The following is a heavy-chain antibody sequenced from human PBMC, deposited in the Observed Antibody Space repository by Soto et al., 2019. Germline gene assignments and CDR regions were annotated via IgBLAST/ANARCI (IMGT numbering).Heavy chain of an antibody. D-gene: IGHD3-3*01. CDR2: IDPSDSYT. V-gene: IGHV5-10-1*01. CDR3: ARHSLITIFGVVTHAFDI. CDR1: GYSFTSYW. J-gene: IGHJ3*02. Sequence: GESLKISCKGSGYSFTSYWIGWVRQMPGKGLEWMGRIDPSDSYTNYSPSFQGRVTISADKSISTAYLQWSSLKASDTAMYYCARHSLITIFGVVTHAFDIWGQGTMVTVS.